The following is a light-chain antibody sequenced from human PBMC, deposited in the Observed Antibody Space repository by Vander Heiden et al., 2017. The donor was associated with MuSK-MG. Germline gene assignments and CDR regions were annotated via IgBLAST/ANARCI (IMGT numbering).Light chain of an antibody. V-gene: IGLV2-23*02. CDR1: SSDVGTYNL. CDR3: CSYADSPASWV. J-gene: IGLJ3*02. Sequence: QSALTQPASVSGSPGQSTTISCTGTSSDVGTYNLVSWYQHHPGKAPKLMIYEVSKRPSGVSNRFPGSKSGNTASLTISGLQAEDEADYYCCSYADSPASWVFGGGTKLTVL. CDR2: EVS.